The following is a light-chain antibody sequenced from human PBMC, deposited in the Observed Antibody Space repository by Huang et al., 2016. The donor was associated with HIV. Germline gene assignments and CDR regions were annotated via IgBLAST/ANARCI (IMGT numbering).Light chain of an antibody. J-gene: IGKJ4*01. CDR2: AAS. CDR3: QQYFSSPPLT. CDR1: QGISNS. V-gene: IGKV1-NL1*01. Sequence: DIQMTQSPSSLSTSGGDRVTITCRASQGISNSLAWYQQNPGRAPKLLLYAASRVGSGVPSRFSGRGSGTDYTLTISRLQPEDFATYYCQQYFSSPPLTFGGGTKVEIK.